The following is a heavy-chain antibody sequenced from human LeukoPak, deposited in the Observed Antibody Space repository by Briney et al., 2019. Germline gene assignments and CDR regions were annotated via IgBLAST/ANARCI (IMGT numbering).Heavy chain of an antibody. CDR3: AGGRTDIVVVPATLRNYYFDY. CDR2: IYYSGST. J-gene: IGHJ4*02. Sequence: SETLSLTCTVSGGSISSYYWSWIRQPPGKGLEWIGYIYYSGSTNYNPSLKSRVTISVDTSKNQFSLKLSSVTAADTAVYYCAGGRTDIVVVPATLRNYYFDYWGQGTLVTVSS. V-gene: IGHV4-59*01. CDR1: GGSISSYY. D-gene: IGHD2-2*01.